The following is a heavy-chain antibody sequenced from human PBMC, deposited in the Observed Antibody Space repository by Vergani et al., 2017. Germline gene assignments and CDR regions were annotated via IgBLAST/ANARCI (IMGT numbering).Heavy chain of an antibody. V-gene: IGHV4-61*02. D-gene: IGHD2-15*01. CDR1: GGSISSGSYY. Sequence: QVQLQESGPGLVKPSQTLSLTCTVSGGSISSGSYYWSWIRQPAGKGLEWIGRIYTSGSTYYNPSLKSRVTISVDTSKNQFSLKLSSVTAADTAVYYCAKSGGGLRSMFDPWGQGTLVTVSS. CDR2: IYTSGST. CDR3: AKSGGGLRSMFDP. J-gene: IGHJ5*02.